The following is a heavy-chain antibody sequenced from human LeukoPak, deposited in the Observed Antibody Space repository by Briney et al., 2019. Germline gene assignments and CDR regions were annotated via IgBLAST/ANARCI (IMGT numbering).Heavy chain of an antibody. V-gene: IGHV3-64*04. CDR1: GFTFSNYT. CDR3: AREPTNYDILTGYLNEAFDI. D-gene: IGHD3-9*01. J-gene: IGHJ3*02. Sequence: GGSLRLSCSASGFTFSNYTMHWVRQAPGKGLEYVSSISSNGGSTYSADSVKGRFTISRDNAKNSLYLQMNSLRAEDTAVYYCAREPTNYDILTGYLNEAFDIWGEGTMVTVSS. CDR2: ISSNGGST.